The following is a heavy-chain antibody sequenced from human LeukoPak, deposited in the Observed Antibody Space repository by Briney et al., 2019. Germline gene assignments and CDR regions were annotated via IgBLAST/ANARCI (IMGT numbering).Heavy chain of an antibody. V-gene: IGHV5-51*01. CDR1: GYSFASYW. CDR3: ARRDYYDSSGSIDY. J-gene: IGHJ4*02. CDR2: IYPGDSDT. D-gene: IGHD3-22*01. Sequence: GESLKISCEGSGYSFASYWIGWVRQMPGKGLEWMGIIYPGDSDTRYSPSFQGQVTISADKSISTAYLQWSSLKASDTAMYYCARRDYYDSSGSIDYWGQGTLVTVSS.